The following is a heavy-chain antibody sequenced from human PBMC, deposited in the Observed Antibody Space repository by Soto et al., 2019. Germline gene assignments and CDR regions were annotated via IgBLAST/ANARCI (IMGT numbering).Heavy chain of an antibody. V-gene: IGHV4-39*01. CDR2: VYYRGRS. CDR3: VSQRTSVLTQAYFDY. Sequence: PSVTRSLTSTVSGGSVSNSNYYWGWIRQSPGKGLEWIGSVYYRGRSYSKSSVKSRVTISVDTSKNQFSLNLNSVTASDTAVYYCVSQRTSVLTQAYFDYWGPGALVTVSS. D-gene: IGHD2-8*01. J-gene: IGHJ4*02. CDR1: GGSVSNSNYY.